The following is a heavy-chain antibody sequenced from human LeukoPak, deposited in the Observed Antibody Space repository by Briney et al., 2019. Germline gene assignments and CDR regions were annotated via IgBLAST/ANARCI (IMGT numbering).Heavy chain of an antibody. Sequence: GGSLRLSCAASGFTFSSYSMNWVRQAPGKGLEWVSAISGSGGSTYYADSVKGRFTISRDNSKNTLYLQMNSLRAEDTAVYYCARAGKIAHGNDYWGQGTLVTVSS. CDR1: GFTFSSYS. CDR3: ARAGKIAHGNDY. J-gene: IGHJ4*02. CDR2: ISGSGGST. D-gene: IGHD2/OR15-2a*01. V-gene: IGHV3-23*01.